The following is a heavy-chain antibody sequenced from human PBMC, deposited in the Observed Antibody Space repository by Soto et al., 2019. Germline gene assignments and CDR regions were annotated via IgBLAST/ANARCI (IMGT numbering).Heavy chain of an antibody. CDR1: GFTLSSYA. D-gene: IGHD2-8*01. V-gene: IGHV3-30-3*01. J-gene: IGHJ4*02. CDR2: ISYDGSNK. Sequence: GGSLRLSCAASGFTLSSYAMHWVRQAPGKGLEWVAVISYDGSNKYYADSVKGRFTISRDNSKNTLYLQMNSLRAEDTAVYYCASGTNGAFFVYWGQGILVTVSS. CDR3: ASGTNGAFFVY.